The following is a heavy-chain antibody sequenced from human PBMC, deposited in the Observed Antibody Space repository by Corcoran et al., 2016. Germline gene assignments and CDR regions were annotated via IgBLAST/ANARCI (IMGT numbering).Heavy chain of an antibody. CDR1: GYTFTSYY. V-gene: IGHV1-46*01. CDR3: ARSVSSEYYFDY. Sequence: QVQLVQSGAEVKKPGASVKVSCKASGYTFTSYYMHWVRQAPGQGLEWMGIIHPSGGSTSYAQKFQGRVTMTRDTSTSTVYMELSSLRSEDTAVYDCARSVSSEYYFDYWGQGTLVTVSS. J-gene: IGHJ4*02. CDR2: IHPSGGST.